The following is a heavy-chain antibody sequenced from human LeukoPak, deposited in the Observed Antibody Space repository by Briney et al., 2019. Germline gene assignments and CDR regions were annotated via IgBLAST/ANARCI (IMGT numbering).Heavy chain of an antibody. V-gene: IGHV4-30-4*08. CDR1: GFSFSKYG. CDR2: IYYSGST. D-gene: IGHD4-17*01. J-gene: IGHJ4*02. CDR3: ARAPNDYGDYYFDY. Sequence: LRLSCTASGFSFSKYGMHWVRQPPGKGLEWIGYIYYSGSTYYNPSLKSRVTISVDTSKNQFSLKLSSVTAADTAVYYCARAPNDYGDYYFDYWGQGTLVTVSS.